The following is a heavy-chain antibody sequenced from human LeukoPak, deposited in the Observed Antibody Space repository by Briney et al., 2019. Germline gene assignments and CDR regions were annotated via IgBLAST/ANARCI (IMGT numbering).Heavy chain of an antibody. CDR2: ISYSGST. V-gene: IGHV4-59*08. CDR1: SGSISSYL. CDR3: ARRNYGDDDHYFDY. Sequence: SETLSLTCTVSSGSISSYLWSWIRQPPGKGLEWIGYISYSGSTNYNPSLKNRVTISVDTSRNQFSLKLNSVTAADTAVYYCARRNYGDDDHYFDYWGQRTLVTVSS. J-gene: IGHJ4*02. D-gene: IGHD4-17*01.